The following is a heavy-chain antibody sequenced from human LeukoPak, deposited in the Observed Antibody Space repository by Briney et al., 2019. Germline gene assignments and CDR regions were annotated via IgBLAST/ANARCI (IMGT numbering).Heavy chain of an antibody. D-gene: IGHD6-19*01. CDR1: GYTLSELF. CDR3: ARESGYSSGWYEGYFDY. CDR2: FDPEDGET. J-gene: IGHJ4*02. V-gene: IGHV1-24*01. Sequence: GASVKVSCKVSGYTLSELFMHWVRQAPGKGLEWMGGFDPEDGETIYAQKFQGRVTMTEDTSTDTAYMELNSLRAEDTAVYYCARESGYSSGWYEGYFDYWGQGTLVTVSS.